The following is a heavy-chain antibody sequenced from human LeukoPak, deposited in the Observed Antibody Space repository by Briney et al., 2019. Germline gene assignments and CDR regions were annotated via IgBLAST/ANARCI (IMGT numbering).Heavy chain of an antibody. V-gene: IGHV5-51*01. CDR2: IYPGDSDT. CDR3: ARHMRGWAAAGTR. Sequence: RGESLKISCQGSGYSFTSYWIGWVRQMPGKGLEWMGIIYPGDSDTRYSPSFQGQVTISADKSISTAYLQWSSLKASDTAMYYCARHMRGWAAAGTRWGQGTLVTVSS. CDR1: GYSFTSYW. D-gene: IGHD6-13*01. J-gene: IGHJ4*02.